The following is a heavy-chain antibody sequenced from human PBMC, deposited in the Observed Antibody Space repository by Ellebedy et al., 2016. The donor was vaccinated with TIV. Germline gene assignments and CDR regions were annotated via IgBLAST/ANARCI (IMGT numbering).Heavy chain of an antibody. CDR3: ARGGSGYGYGYLAY. CDR1: GGSTSTYY. CDR2: IYYSGSA. D-gene: IGHD5-18*01. J-gene: IGHJ4*02. Sequence: MPSETLSLTCTVSGGSTSTYYLRWVRQHTGKGLEWIGYIYYSGSANYNPSLKSRVTISVDTSKNQFFLKLSSVTDADTAVYYCARGGSGYGYGYLAYWGQGTLVTVSS. V-gene: IGHV4-59*01.